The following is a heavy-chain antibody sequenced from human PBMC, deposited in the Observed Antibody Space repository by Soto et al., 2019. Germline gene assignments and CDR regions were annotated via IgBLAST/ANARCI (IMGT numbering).Heavy chain of an antibody. Sequence: EVQLLESGGGLVQPGGSLRLSCAASGFTFSSYAMGWVRQAPGKGLQWISVISSSGGSTYYADSVKGRFTISRDNSKGTVFLDMKSLRGEDSAVNYLAKRDNVYIWGSYDYWGQGTLVTVSS. D-gene: IGHD3-16*01. CDR1: GFTFSSYA. CDR2: ISSSGGST. CDR3: AKRDNVYIWGSYDY. J-gene: IGHJ4*02. V-gene: IGHV3-23*01.